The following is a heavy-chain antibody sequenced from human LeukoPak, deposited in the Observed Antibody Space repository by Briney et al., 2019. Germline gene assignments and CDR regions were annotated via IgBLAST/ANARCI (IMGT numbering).Heavy chain of an antibody. CDR2: IYTSGST. V-gene: IGHV4-61*02. J-gene: IGHJ5*02. D-gene: IGHD2-2*01. CDR1: GGSISSGSYY. CDR3: ARRRLGAAAMYNWFDP. Sequence: SETLSLTCTVSGGSISSGSYYWSWIRQPAGKGLEWIGRIYTSGSTNYNPSLKSRVTISVDTSKNQFSLKLSSVTAADTAVYYCARRRLGAAAMYNWFDPWGQGTLVTVSS.